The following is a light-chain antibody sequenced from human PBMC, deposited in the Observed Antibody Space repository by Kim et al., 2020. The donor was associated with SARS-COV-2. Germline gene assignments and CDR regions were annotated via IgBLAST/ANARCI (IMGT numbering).Light chain of an antibody. J-gene: IGLJ1*01. CDR3: CSYRTSSIYV. Sequence: KSITISCTGTASDVGGHNSVSWYQQYPGKVPKLMIYDVTKRPSGVSSRFSGSKSGNTASLTISGLQAEDEADYYCCSYRTSSIYVFGSGTKVTVL. V-gene: IGLV2-14*04. CDR1: ASDVGGHNS. CDR2: DVT.